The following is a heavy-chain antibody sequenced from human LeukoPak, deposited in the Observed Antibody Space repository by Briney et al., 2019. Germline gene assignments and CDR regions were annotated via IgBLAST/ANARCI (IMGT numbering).Heavy chain of an antibody. CDR1: GYTFTSYY. Sequence: GASVKVSCTASGYTFTSYYIHWVRQAPGQGLEWMGWISAYNGITNYAQKLQDRVTMTTDTSTSTAYMELRSLTSDDTAVYYCARDSGSDSSNWYGKWLAPWGQGTLVTVSS. J-gene: IGHJ5*02. D-gene: IGHD6-13*01. V-gene: IGHV1-18*01. CDR3: ARDSGSDSSNWYGKWLAP. CDR2: ISAYNGIT.